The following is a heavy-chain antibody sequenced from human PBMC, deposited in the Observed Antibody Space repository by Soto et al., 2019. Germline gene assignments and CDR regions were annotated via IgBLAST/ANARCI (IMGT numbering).Heavy chain of an antibody. CDR2: ISYDGSNK. Sequence: QVQLVESGGGVVQPGSSLRLSCAASGFTFSSYGMHWVRQAPGKGLEWVAVISYDGSNKYYADSVKGRFTISRDNSKNTLYLQMNSLRAEDTAVYYCAKPLELRILDYFDYWGQGTLVTVSS. CDR1: GFTFSSYG. J-gene: IGHJ4*02. CDR3: AKPLELRILDYFDY. D-gene: IGHD1-7*01. V-gene: IGHV3-30*18.